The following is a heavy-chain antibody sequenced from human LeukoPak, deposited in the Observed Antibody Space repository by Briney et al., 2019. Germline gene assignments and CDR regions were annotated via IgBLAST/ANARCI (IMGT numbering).Heavy chain of an antibody. CDR2: LKSKTDGGTT. CDR3: ATDGAIVVVPAAGY. J-gene: IGHJ4*02. V-gene: IGHV3-15*01. CDR1: GFTFSSYA. Sequence: GGSLRLSCAASGFTFSSYAMSWVRQAPGKGLEWVGRLKSKTDGGTTDYAAPVKGRFTISRDDSKNTLYLQMNSLKTEDTAVYYCATDGAIVVVPAAGYWGQGTLVTVSS. D-gene: IGHD2-2*01.